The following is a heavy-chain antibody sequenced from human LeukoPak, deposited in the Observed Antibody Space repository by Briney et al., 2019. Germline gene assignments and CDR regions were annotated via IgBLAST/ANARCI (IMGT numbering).Heavy chain of an antibody. CDR1: GYTFTSYG. CDR3: ARLRFGLNWFDP. J-gene: IGHJ5*02. V-gene: IGHV1-18*01. CDR2: ISAYNGNT. D-gene: IGHD3/OR15-3a*01. Sequence: APVKVSCKASGYTFTSYGISWVRQAPGQGLEWMGWISAYNGNTNYAQKLQGRVTMTTDTSTSTAYMELRSLRSDDTAVYYCARLRFGLNWFDPWGQGTLVTVSS.